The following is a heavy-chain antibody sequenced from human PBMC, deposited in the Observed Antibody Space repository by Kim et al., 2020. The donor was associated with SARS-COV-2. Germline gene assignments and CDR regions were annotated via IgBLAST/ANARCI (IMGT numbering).Heavy chain of an antibody. Sequence: GGSLRLSCAASGFTFSSYWMSWVRQAPGKGLEWVPNIKQDGSEKYYVDSVKGRFTISRDNAKNSLYLQMNSLRAEDTAVYYCARVYRVGAIYYWYFDLWGRGTLVTVSS. CDR1: GFTFSSYW. V-gene: IGHV3-7*01. CDR2: IKQDGSEK. J-gene: IGHJ2*01. D-gene: IGHD1-26*01. CDR3: ARVYRVGAIYYWYFDL.